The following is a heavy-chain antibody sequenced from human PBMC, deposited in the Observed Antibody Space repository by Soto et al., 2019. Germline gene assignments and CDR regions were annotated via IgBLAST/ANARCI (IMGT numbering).Heavy chain of an antibody. D-gene: IGHD3-22*01. V-gene: IGHV3-48*02. J-gene: IGHJ6*02. CDR3: ARGEVVIYYYYGMDV. CDR2: ISSSSSTI. Sequence: GGSLRLSCAASGFTFSSYSMNWVRQAPGKGLEWVSYISSSSSTIYYADSVKGRFTISRDNAKNSLYLQMNSLRDEDTAVYYCARGEVVIYYYYGMDVWGQGTTVTVSS. CDR1: GFTFSSYS.